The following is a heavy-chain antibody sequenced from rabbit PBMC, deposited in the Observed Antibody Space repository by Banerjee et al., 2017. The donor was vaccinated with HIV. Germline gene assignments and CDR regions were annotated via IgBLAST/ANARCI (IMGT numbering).Heavy chain of an antibody. CDR2: IGTGDGSS. Sequence: QSLEESGGDLVKPGASLPLTCTASGFSFLSNSYMCWVRPAPGKGLEWIACIGTGDGSSYYASWAKGRFTISKTSSTTVTLQMTSLTAADTATYFCARASDYTYDYAAYAYANIYFKLWGPGTLVTVS. CDR1: GFSFLSNSY. V-gene: IGHV1S40*01. J-gene: IGHJ4*01. CDR3: ARASDYTYDYAAYAYANIYFKL. D-gene: IGHD6-1*01.